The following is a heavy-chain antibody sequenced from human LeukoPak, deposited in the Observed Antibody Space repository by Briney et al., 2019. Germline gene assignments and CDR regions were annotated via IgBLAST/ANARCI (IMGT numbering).Heavy chain of an antibody. Sequence: GESLRLSCEASGFTFSTYNMNWVRQAPGKGLEWVSYISSSSSAIHYADALKGRFTISRDNDKNSLYLQMNNLRDEDTAVYYCTRDPGGTYSSACDYWGQGTLVTVSS. CDR2: ISSSSSAI. V-gene: IGHV3-48*02. CDR3: TRDPGGTYSSACDY. J-gene: IGHJ4*02. D-gene: IGHD3-22*01. CDR1: GFTFSTYN.